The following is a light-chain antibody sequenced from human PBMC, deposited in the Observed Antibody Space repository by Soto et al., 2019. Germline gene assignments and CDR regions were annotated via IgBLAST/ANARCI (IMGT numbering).Light chain of an antibody. CDR3: QTWGTGIHV. Sequence: QSVLTQSPSASASLGASVKLTCTLSSGHSSYAIAWHQQQPEKGPRYLMKLNSDGSHSKGDGIPDRFSGSSSGAERYLIISSLQSEDEADYYGQTWGTGIHVFGTGTKLTVL. CDR2: LNSDGSH. V-gene: IGLV4-69*01. J-gene: IGLJ1*01. CDR1: SGHSSYA.